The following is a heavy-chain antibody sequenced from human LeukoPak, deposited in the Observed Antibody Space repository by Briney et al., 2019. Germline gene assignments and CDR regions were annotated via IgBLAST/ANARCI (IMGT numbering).Heavy chain of an antibody. CDR3: ARDCSSTSCYTGDAFDI. J-gene: IGHJ3*02. V-gene: IGHV1-18*04. D-gene: IGHD2-2*02. Sequence: ASVKVSCKASGYTFTGYYMHWVRQAPGQGLEWMGWISAYNGNTNYAQKLQGRVTMTTDTSTSTAYMELRSLRSDDTAVYYCARDCSSTSCYTGDAFDIWGQGTMVTVSS. CDR1: GYTFTGYY. CDR2: ISAYNGNT.